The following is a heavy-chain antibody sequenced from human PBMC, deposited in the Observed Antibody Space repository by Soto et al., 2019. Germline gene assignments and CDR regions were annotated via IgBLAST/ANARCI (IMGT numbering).Heavy chain of an antibody. CDR1: GFTFKSYS. Sequence: DVRLVESGGDLVQPGGSLRLSCAASGFTFKSYSMNWVRQAPGKGLEWVSYISGDGGDLYYADSVKGRFTISRDNAKNSLYLEMNSLRDEDSAVYYCARDASHSTLTAVVDYWGQGTLVTVSS. CDR3: ARDASHSTLTAVVDY. D-gene: IGHD5-18*01. CDR2: ISGDGGDL. J-gene: IGHJ4*02. V-gene: IGHV3-48*02.